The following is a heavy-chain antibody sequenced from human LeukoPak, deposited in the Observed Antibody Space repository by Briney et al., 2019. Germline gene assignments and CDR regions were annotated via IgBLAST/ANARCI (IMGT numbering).Heavy chain of an antibody. J-gene: IGHJ4*02. Sequence: PSETLSLTCTVSGGSISSYYWSWIRQPPGKGLEWIGYIYYSGSTNYNPSLKSRVTISVDTSKNQFSLKLSSVTAADTAVYYCAVKGVNYYDSSGYVDYWGQRTLVTVSS. CDR1: GGSISSYY. V-gene: IGHV4-59*01. CDR3: AVKGVNYYDSSGYVDY. D-gene: IGHD3-22*01. CDR2: IYYSGST.